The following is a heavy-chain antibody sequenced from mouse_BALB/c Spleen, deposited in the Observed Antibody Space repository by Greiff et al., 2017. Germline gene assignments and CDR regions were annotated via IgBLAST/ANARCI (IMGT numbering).Heavy chain of an antibody. J-gene: IGHJ1*01. D-gene: IGHD1-1*01. CDR2: INPSNGRT. V-gene: IGHV1S81*02. CDR1: GYTFTSYW. CDR3: AREGEGDYYGSRPWYFDV. Sequence: QVQLQQPGAELVKPGASVKLSCKASGYTFTSYWMHWVKQRPGQGLEWIGEINPSNGRTNYNEKFKSKATLTVDTSSSTAYMQFNSLTSEDSAVYYCAREGEGDYYGSRPWYFDVWGAGTTVTVSA.